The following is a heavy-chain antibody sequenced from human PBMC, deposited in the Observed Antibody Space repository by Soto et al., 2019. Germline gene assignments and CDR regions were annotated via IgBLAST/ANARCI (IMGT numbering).Heavy chain of an antibody. V-gene: IGHV3-30*18. CDR3: ANPSEPYSAPYGFDS. J-gene: IGHJ4*02. CDR1: GFTFSNYG. Sequence: QVQLVESGGGVVQPGRSLRLSCAASGFTFSNYGMHWVRQAPGKGLEWVAVISYDGSVKYFGDSVKGRFTISRDNSQHTLFLQMSSLRAEDTAVYYCANPSEPYSAPYGFDSWGQGTLVTVSS. D-gene: IGHD4-17*01. CDR2: ISYDGSVK.